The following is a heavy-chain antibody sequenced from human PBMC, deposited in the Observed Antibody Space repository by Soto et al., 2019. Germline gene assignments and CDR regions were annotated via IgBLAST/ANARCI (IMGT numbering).Heavy chain of an antibody. CDR2: ISGSGVTT. CDR3: AIDRSIPVRSHYYFYAMDV. Sequence: PGGSLRLSCAASGFTFSTFAMSWVRQAPGKGLEWVSGISGSGVTTNYADSVKGRFTISRDNSKNTLYLQMNSLRAEDTAVYYCAIDRSIPVRSHYYFYAMDVWGHGTTVTVS. D-gene: IGHD6-6*01. CDR1: GFTFSTFA. J-gene: IGHJ6*02. V-gene: IGHV3-23*01.